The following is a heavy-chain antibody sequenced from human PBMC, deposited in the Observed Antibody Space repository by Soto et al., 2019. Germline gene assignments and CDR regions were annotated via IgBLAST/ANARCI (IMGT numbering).Heavy chain of an antibody. J-gene: IGHJ4*02. CDR1: GGSISSSSYY. CDR3: ATLWGQD. Sequence: QLQLQESGPGLVKPSETLSLTCTVSGGSISSSSYYWRWIRQPPGKGLEWIGSINYSGSTYYNPSLKSRVTISGDTSKNQCSLKWSSVTAADTAVYYCATLWGQDWCQGTLVTVSS. V-gene: IGHV4-39*01. CDR2: INYSGST. D-gene: IGHD3-10*01.